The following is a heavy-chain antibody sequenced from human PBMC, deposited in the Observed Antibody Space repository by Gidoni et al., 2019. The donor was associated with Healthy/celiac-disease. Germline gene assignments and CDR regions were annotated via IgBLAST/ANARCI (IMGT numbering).Heavy chain of an antibody. J-gene: IGHJ6*02. CDR1: GFTVSSNY. CDR3: ASPGCSGGSCYWPQTHYYYYGMDV. Sequence: EVQLVESGGGLIQPGGSLRLSCAASGFTVSSNYMSWVRQAPGKGLEWVSVIYSGGSTYYADSVKGRFTISRDNSKNTLYLQMNSLRAEDTAVYYCASPGCSGGSCYWPQTHYYYYGMDVWGQGTTVTVSS. CDR2: IYSGGST. V-gene: IGHV3-53*01. D-gene: IGHD2-15*01.